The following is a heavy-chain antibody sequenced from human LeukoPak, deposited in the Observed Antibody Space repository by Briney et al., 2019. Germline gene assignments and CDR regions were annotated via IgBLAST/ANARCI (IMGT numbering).Heavy chain of an antibody. D-gene: IGHD6-13*01. V-gene: IGHV3-23*01. Sequence: GGSLRLSCSASGFSFSSDGMSWVRQAPGKGLEWVSGILGGAGSTYYADSVKGRFTISRDNSKNTLYLQMNSLRAEDTAVYYCAKFIAAPFYFDYWGQGTLVTVSS. J-gene: IGHJ4*02. CDR3: AKFIAAPFYFDY. CDR1: GFSFSSDG. CDR2: ILGGAGST.